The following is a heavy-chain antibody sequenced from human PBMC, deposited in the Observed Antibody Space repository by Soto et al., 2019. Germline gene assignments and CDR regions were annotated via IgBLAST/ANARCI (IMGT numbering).Heavy chain of an antibody. CDR3: ARFSIAAAGHYYYGMDV. Sequence: PGESLKISCKGSGYSFTSYWISWVRQMPGKGLEWMGRIDPSDSYTNYSPSFQGHVTISADKSISTAYLQWSSLKASDTAMYYCARFSIAAAGHYYYGMDVWGQGTTVTVSS. CDR1: GYSFTSYW. CDR2: IDPSDSYT. J-gene: IGHJ6*02. D-gene: IGHD6-13*01. V-gene: IGHV5-10-1*01.